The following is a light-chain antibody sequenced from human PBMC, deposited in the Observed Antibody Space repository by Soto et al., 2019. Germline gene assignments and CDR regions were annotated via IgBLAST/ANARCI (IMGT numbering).Light chain of an antibody. V-gene: IGKV3-15*01. Sequence: EIVMTQSPATLSLSPGGRAARSCRASQSISDALAWYQPKPGQAPRLLIYGASKRATGFPARFSGSGSGTDFTLTISSLQSEDFEVYYCQQYKNWPLFGQGTRLEIK. CDR3: QQYKNWPL. CDR1: QSISDA. J-gene: IGKJ5*01. CDR2: GAS.